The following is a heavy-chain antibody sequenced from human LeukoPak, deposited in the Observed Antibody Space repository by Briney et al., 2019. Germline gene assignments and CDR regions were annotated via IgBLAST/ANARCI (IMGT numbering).Heavy chain of an antibody. CDR2: IKQDGSAK. CDR1: GFTFSSYW. J-gene: IGHJ6*02. CDR3: AREAPIVVVPAAGTYYGMDV. D-gene: IGHD2-2*01. V-gene: IGHV3-7*01. Sequence: GGSLRLSCAASGFTFSSYWMSWVRQAPGKGLEWVGKIKQDGSAKYYVDSVKGRFTISRDNAKNSLYLQMNSLRAEDTAVYYCAREAPIVVVPAAGTYYGMDVWGQGTTVTVSS.